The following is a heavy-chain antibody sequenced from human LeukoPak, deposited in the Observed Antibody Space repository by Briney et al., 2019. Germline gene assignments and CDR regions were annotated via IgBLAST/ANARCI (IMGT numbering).Heavy chain of an antibody. CDR1: SGSISSNSYY. D-gene: IGHD6-6*01. Sequence: SETLSLTCTVYSGSISSNSYYWGWIRQPPGKGLEWIGNIYYSGNTHYNPSLKSRVTIFVDTSKNLISLKLSSVTAADTAVYYRARRWKAARPGDYFDYWGQGTLVTVSS. V-gene: IGHV4-39*01. J-gene: IGHJ4*02. CDR3: ARRWKAARPGDYFDY. CDR2: IYYSGNT.